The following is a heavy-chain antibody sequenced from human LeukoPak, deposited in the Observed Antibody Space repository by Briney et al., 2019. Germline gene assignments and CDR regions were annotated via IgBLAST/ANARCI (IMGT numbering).Heavy chain of an antibody. CDR1: GFSISNYW. J-gene: IGHJ4*02. CDR3: ANPRVDY. Sequence: PGGSLRLSCAGSGFSISNYWMSWVRQAPGKGLEWVSYISSSSSTIYYADSVKGRFTISRDNAKNSLYLQMNSLRAEDTAVYYCANPRVDYWGQGTLVTVSS. CDR2: ISSSSSTI. V-gene: IGHV3-48*01.